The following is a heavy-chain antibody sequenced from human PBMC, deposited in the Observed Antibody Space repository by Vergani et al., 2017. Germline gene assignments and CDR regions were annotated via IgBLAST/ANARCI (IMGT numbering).Heavy chain of an antibody. CDR3: ATGAGPFDI. D-gene: IGHD7-27*01. J-gene: IGHJ4*02. CDR2: LCPSGST. CDR1: GAPISYWC. V-gene: IGHV4-4*07. Sequence: QVQMQESGPGLVKTSETLSLTCSASGAPISYWCWSWLRQPAGKGLEWIGRLCPSGSTNYNPSLKSRVTMSIDTSKYQFSLKLTSVTAADTAVYYCATGAGPFDIWGQGTLVTVSS.